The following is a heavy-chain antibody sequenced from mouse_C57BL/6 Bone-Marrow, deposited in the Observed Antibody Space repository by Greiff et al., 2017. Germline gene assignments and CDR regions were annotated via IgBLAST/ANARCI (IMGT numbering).Heavy chain of an antibody. CDR2: IHPNSGST. CDR1: GYTFTSYW. V-gene: IGHV1-64*01. Sequence: QVQLQQPGAELVKPGASVKLSCKASGYTFTSYWVHWVKQRPGQGLEWIGMIHPNSGSTNYNEKFKSKATLTVDKSSSTAYMQLSSLTSEDSAVYYCARGYYGSSFAWFAYWGQGTLVTVSA. J-gene: IGHJ3*01. CDR3: ARGYYGSSFAWFAY. D-gene: IGHD1-1*01.